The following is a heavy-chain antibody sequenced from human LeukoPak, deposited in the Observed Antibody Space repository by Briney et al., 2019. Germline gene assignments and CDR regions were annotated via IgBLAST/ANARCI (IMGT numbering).Heavy chain of an antibody. J-gene: IGHJ4*02. CDR1: GYSISSGYY. Sequence: SETLSLTCAVSGYSISSGYYWGWIRQPPGKGLEWIGNIYHSGSTYYNPSLKSRLTISVDTSKNQFSLKLNSVTAADTALYYCARGATSGSYESDYWGKGTLVTVSS. V-gene: IGHV4-38-2*01. D-gene: IGHD1-26*01. CDR3: ARGATSGSYESDY. CDR2: IYHSGST.